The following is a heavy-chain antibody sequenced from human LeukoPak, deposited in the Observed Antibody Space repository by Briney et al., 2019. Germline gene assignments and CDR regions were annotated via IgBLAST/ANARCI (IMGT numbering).Heavy chain of an antibody. D-gene: IGHD3-10*02. CDR2: ISSSGTTI. CDR1: GFSFSRYS. J-gene: IGHJ6*02. CDR3: RGTLFDVDV. V-gene: IGHV3-48*02. Sequence: PGGSLRLSCAASGFSFSRYSMNWVRQAPGKGLEWVSYISSSGTTIYYADSVKGRFTISGDTAKNSLFLQMNSLRDEDTAVYCCRGTLFDVDVWGQGTTVTVSS.